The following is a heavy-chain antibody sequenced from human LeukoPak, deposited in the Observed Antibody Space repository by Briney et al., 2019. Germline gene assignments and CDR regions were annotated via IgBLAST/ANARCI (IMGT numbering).Heavy chain of an antibody. J-gene: IGHJ4*02. D-gene: IGHD3-22*01. Sequence: GASVKVSCKASGYTFSGYYMRWVRQAPGQGLEWMGWINPNSGGTNYAQKFQGRVTITADKSTSTAYMELSSLRSEDTAVYYCARVPYYYDSSGYYPTGYWGQGTLVTVSS. CDR1: GYTFSGYY. CDR3: ARVPYYYDSSGYYPTGY. CDR2: INPNSGGT. V-gene: IGHV1-2*02.